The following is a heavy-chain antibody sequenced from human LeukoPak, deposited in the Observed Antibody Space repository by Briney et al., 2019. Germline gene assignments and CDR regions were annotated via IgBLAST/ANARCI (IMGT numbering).Heavy chain of an antibody. V-gene: IGHV1-18*04. Sequence: ASVKVSCKASGYTFTGYYIYWVRQAPGQGLEWMGWISAYNGNTNYAQKLQGRVTMTTDTSTSTAYMELRSLRSDDTAVYYCARVAARRYYFDYWGQGTLVTVSS. J-gene: IGHJ4*02. D-gene: IGHD6-25*01. CDR1: GYTFTGYY. CDR2: ISAYNGNT. CDR3: ARVAARRYYFDY.